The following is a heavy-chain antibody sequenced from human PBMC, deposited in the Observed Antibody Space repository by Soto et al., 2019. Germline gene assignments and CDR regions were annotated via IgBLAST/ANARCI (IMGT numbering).Heavy chain of an antibody. D-gene: IGHD5-12*01. CDR2: ISGSGTTT. CDR3: AKEHGGGISTITSFFDS. V-gene: IGHV3-23*01. J-gene: IGHJ4*02. Sequence: GGALRLSCAASGITFSNHALSWVRPAPGKGLEWVSGISGSGTTTYYADSVKGRFTISRDNSKNTLSLQMNSLRADDTAVYYCAKEHGGGISTITSFFDSWGQGTPVTVSS. CDR1: GITFSNHA.